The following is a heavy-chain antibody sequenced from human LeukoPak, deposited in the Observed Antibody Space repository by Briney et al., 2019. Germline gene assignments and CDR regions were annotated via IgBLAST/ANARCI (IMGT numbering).Heavy chain of an antibody. V-gene: IGHV3-23*01. CDR3: AKFEGALLGNYYMDV. CDR2: ISGGGDNT. Sequence: GGSLRLSCAVSGFPFSDLAMSWVRQAPGEGLEWVSTISGGGDNTYFADSVKGRFTISRDNSKNTLFLQMVSLRAEDTAVYYCAKFEGALLGNYYMDVWGKGTTVTVSS. CDR1: GFPFSDLA. J-gene: IGHJ6*03.